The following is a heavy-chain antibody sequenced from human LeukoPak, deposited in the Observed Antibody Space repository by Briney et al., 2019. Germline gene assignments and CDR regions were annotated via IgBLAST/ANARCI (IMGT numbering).Heavy chain of an antibody. Sequence: GGSLRLSCAASGFTFSDIGVHWVRQAPGKGLEWVTFIRYDGSNKHYADSVKGRFTISRDNSKSTLYLQMNSLRAEDTAVYYCAKDLHPGYCSSTSCYPNPFDYWGQGTLVTVSS. CDR1: GFTFSDIG. CDR3: AKDLHPGYCSSTSCYPNPFDY. CDR2: IRYDGSNK. J-gene: IGHJ4*02. D-gene: IGHD2-2*01. V-gene: IGHV3-30*02.